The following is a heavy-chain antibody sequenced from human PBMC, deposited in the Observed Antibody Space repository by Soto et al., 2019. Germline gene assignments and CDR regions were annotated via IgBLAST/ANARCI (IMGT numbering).Heavy chain of an antibody. CDR3: ATAAGTPYYYYGMDV. D-gene: IGHD6-13*01. CDR2: FDPEDGET. V-gene: IGHV1-24*01. CDR1: GYTLTEFS. Sequence: GGSMKGSCKGSGYTLTEFSIHWVRQGPGKGLEWMGGFDPEDGETIYAQKFQGRVTMTEDTSTDTAYMELSSLRSEDTAVYYCATAAGTPYYYYGMDVWGQGTTVTVSS. J-gene: IGHJ6*02.